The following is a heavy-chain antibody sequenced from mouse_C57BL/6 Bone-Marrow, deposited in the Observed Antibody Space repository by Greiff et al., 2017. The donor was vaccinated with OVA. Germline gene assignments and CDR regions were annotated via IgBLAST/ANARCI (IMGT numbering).Heavy chain of an antibody. CDR1: GYTFTSYW. Sequence: QVQLQQSGAELVMPGASVKLSCKASGYTFTSYWMHWVKQRPGQGLEWIGEIDPSDSYTNYNQKFKGKSTLTVDKSSSTAYMQLSSLTSEDSAVYYCARHYGFDYWGQGTTLTVSS. CDR3: ARHYGFDY. CDR2: IDPSDSYT. V-gene: IGHV1-69*01. J-gene: IGHJ2*01. D-gene: IGHD1-1*01.